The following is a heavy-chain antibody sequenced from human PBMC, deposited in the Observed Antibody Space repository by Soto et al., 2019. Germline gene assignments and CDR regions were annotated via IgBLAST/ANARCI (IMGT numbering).Heavy chain of an antibody. D-gene: IGHD3-22*01. CDR1: VGTFSSLG. Sequence: SSVKASCKASVGTFSSLGINWVRQAPGQGLEWMGGIIPISETTNYAQIFQDRVTIVADISTATAYMELSRLTFEDTAVYYCARALLSHAYDIGGYDSHPHAMDVPDQGLHVSVS. V-gene: IGHV1-69*06. J-gene: IGHJ6*02. CDR2: IIPISETT. CDR3: ARALLSHAYDIGGYDSHPHAMDV.